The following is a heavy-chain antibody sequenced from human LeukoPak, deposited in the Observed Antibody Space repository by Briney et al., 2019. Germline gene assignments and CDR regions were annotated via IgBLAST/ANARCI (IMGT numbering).Heavy chain of an antibody. CDR2: INHSGST. CDR1: GGSFSGYY. D-gene: IGHD1-20*01. J-gene: IGHJ5*02. V-gene: IGHV4-34*01. Sequence: SETLSLTCAVYGGSFSGYYWSWIRQPPGKGLEWIGEINHSGSTNYNPSLKSRVTISVDTSKNQFSLKLSSVTAADTAVYYCARGYNWNPLKKFDPWGQGTLVTVSS. CDR3: ARGYNWNPLKKFDP.